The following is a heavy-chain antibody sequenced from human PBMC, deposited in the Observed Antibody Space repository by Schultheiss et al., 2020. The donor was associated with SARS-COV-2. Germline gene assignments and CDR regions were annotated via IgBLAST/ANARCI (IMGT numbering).Heavy chain of an antibody. CDR3: ASGEAFDI. V-gene: IGHV4-59*01. J-gene: IGHJ3*02. D-gene: IGHD1-26*01. Sequence: SETLSLTCTVSGGSISSSYWSWIRQPAGKGLEWIGYIYYSGSTNYNPSLKSRVTISVDTSKNQFSLKLSSVTAEDTAVYYCASGEAFDIWGQGTMVTVSS. CDR2: IYYSGST. CDR1: GGSISSSY.